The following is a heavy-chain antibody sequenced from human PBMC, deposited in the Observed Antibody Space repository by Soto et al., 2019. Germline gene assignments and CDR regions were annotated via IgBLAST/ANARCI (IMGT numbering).Heavy chain of an antibody. CDR2: INSGGSSA. V-gene: IGHV3-74*01. D-gene: IGHD1-7*01. CDR3: ARDTLELLYYFDY. CDR1: GFTFSNYW. J-gene: IGHJ4*02. Sequence: GGSLRLSCAASGFTFSNYWMHWVRQAPGKGPVWVSRINSGGSSASYADSVKGRFTISRDNAKNTLYLQMNSLRAEDTAVYYCARDTLELLYYFDYWGQGTLVTVSS.